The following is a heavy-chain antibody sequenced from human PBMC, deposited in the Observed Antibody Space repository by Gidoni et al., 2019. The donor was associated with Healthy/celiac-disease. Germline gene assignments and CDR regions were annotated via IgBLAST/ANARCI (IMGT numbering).Heavy chain of an antibody. V-gene: IGHV3-23*01. Sequence: EVQLLESGGGLVQPGGSLRLSCSASGFTFSSYAMSWVRRAPGKGLEWVSAISVSGGSTYYADSVKGRFTISRDNSKNTLYLQMNSLRAEDTAVYYCAKDLMPRIAAAGTRSFDYWGQGTLVTVSS. CDR3: AKDLMPRIAAAGTRSFDY. J-gene: IGHJ4*02. D-gene: IGHD6-13*01. CDR2: ISVSGGST. CDR1: GFTFSSYA.